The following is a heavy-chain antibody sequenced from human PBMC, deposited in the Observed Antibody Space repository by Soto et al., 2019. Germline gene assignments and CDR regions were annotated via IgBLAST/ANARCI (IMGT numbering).Heavy chain of an antibody. V-gene: IGHV1-69*13. D-gene: IGHD6-19*01. J-gene: IGHJ6*02. CDR1: GGTFSSYA. CDR3: ATQQWLVRRRRQYGMDV. CDR2: IIPIFGTA. Sequence: SVKVSCKASGGTFSSYAISWVRQAPGQGLEWMGGIIPIFGTANYAQKFQGRVTITADGSTSTAYMELSSLRSEDTAVYYCATQQWLVRRRRQYGMDVWGQGTTVTVSS.